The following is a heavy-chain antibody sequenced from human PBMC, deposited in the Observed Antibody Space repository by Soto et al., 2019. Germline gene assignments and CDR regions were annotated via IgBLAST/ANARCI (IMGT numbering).Heavy chain of an antibody. CDR2: IYYTGST. Sequence: SETLSLTCMVSGASIRSGGYYWSWLRQSPGKGLEWIGHIYYTGSTFYSPSLKSRLTISLDTSKNQFSLDLGSVTAADTAMYHCARIEMASIKWGRGTLVTVSS. CDR3: ARIEMASIK. V-gene: IGHV4-31*03. CDR1: GASIRSGGYY. J-gene: IGHJ4*02.